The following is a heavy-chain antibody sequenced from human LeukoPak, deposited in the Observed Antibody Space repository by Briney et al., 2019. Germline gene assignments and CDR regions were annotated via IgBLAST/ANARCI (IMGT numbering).Heavy chain of an antibody. D-gene: IGHD1-20*01. J-gene: IGHJ4*02. Sequence: GRSLRLSCAASGITFSSYAMSWVRQAPGKGLEWVSAISGSGGSTYYADSVKGRFTISRDNSKNTLYLQMNSLRAEDTAVYYCAPLTGGYYFDYWGQGTLVTVSS. CDR2: ISGSGGST. V-gene: IGHV3-23*01. CDR1: GITFSSYA. CDR3: APLTGGYYFDY.